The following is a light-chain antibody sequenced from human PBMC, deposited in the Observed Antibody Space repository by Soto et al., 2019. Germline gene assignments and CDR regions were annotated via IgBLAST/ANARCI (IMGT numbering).Light chain of an antibody. CDR1: QSVSSSY. V-gene: IGKV3D-20*02. J-gene: IGKJ5*01. CDR2: ATS. Sequence: IALTQSPGPLSLSPGTGATLSCRASQSVSSSYLAWYQQKPGQAPSLLIYATSSRATGIPDRFSGSGFGTEFTLTISSLQSEDFAVYYCQQYKNWPIFGQGTRLEIK. CDR3: QQYKNWPI.